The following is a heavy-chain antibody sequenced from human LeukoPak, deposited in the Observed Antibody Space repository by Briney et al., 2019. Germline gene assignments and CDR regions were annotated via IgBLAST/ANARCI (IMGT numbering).Heavy chain of an antibody. CDR1: GFTFSSHS. J-gene: IGHJ4*02. CDR2: ISDSGDRT. D-gene: IGHD2-15*01. V-gene: IGHV3-23*01. Sequence: PGGSLRLSCAASGFTFSSHSMTWVRQAPGKGLEWVSGISDSGDRTYYADSVKGRFTTSRDNSKNTLYLQMNSLRAEDTAVYYCAKGGFCSSGTRYSPPVDYWGQGTLVTVSS. CDR3: AKGGFCSSGTRYSPPVDY.